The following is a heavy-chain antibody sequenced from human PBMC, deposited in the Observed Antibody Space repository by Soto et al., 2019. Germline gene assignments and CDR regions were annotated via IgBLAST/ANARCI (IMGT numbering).Heavy chain of an antibody. Sequence: SVKVSCKASGGTFSSYAISWVRQAPGQGLEWMGGIIPIFGTANYAQKFQGRVTITADESTSTAYMELSSLRSEDTAVYYCARGYCRGGSCYLHDAFGIWGQGKMVTVSS. CDR2: IIPIFGTA. D-gene: IGHD2-15*01. J-gene: IGHJ3*02. CDR3: ARGYCRGGSCYLHDAFGI. CDR1: GGTFSSYA. V-gene: IGHV1-69*13.